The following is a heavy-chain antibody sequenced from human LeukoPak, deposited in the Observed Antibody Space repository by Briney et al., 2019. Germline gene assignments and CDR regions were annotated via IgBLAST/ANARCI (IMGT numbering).Heavy chain of an antibody. V-gene: IGHV3-30-3*01. D-gene: IGHD3-22*01. CDR3: ARDTTYYYDSSGYVY. CDR1: GFTFSSYA. Sequence: GGSLRLSCAASGFTFSSYAMHWVRQAPGKGLEWVAVISYDGSNKYYADSVKGRFTISRDNSKNTLYLQMNSLRAEDTAVYYCARDTTYYYDSSGYVYWGQGTLVTVSS. CDR2: ISYDGSNK. J-gene: IGHJ4*02.